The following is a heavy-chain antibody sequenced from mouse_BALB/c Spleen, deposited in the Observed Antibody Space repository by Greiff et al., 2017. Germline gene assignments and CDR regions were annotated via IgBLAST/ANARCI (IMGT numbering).Heavy chain of an antibody. CDR2: ISSGGSYT. Sequence: VQLKESGGGLVKPGGSLKLSCAASGFTFSSYTMSWVRQTPEKRLEWVATISSGGSYTYYPDSVKGRFTISRDNAKNTLYLQMSSLKSEDTAMYYCTRADEGFAYWGQGTLVTVSA. V-gene: IGHV5-6-4*01. CDR3: TRADEGFAY. CDR1: GFTFSSYT. J-gene: IGHJ3*01.